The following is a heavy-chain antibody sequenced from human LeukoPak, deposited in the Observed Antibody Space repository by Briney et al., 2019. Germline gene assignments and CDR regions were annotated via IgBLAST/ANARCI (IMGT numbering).Heavy chain of an antibody. J-gene: IGHJ4*02. CDR3: ARGHYDVLAASYKWTPDY. Sequence: GGSLRLSCAASGFTFNTFNMNWVRQAPGKGLEWVSSITGGGDYIYYADSVKGRFTTSRDNAKNSLSLQLNSLRVEDTAVYYCARGHYDVLAASYKWTPDYWGQGTLVTVSP. CDR1: GFTFNTFN. V-gene: IGHV3-21*01. CDR2: ITGGGDYI. D-gene: IGHD3-9*01.